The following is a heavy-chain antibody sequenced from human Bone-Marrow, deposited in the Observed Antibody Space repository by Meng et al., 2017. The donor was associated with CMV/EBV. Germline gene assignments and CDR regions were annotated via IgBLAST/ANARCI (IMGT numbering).Heavy chain of an antibody. CDR1: GFTVSSNY. CDR3: ARASSY. J-gene: IGHJ4*02. V-gene: IGHV3-53*01. CDR2: IYSGGST. Sequence: GESLKISCAASGFTVSSNYMSWVRQAPGKGLEWVSVIYSGGSTYYADSVKGRFTISRDNSKNTLYLQMNSPRAEDTAVYYCARASSYWGQGTRVTVYS.